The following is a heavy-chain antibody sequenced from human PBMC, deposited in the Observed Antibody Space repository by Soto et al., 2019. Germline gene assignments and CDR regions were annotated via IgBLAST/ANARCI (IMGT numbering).Heavy chain of an antibody. D-gene: IGHD3-22*01. J-gene: IGHJ4*02. Sequence: PGGCLRLSCAASGFTFSSYAMHWVRQAPGKGLEWVAVISYDGSNKYYADSVKGRLTISRDNSKNTLYLQMNSLRAEDTAVYYCARDHLPTYYYDSSGFGIDYWGQGTLVTVSS. V-gene: IGHV3-30-3*01. CDR3: ARDHLPTYYYDSSGFGIDY. CDR1: GFTFSSYA. CDR2: ISYDGSNK.